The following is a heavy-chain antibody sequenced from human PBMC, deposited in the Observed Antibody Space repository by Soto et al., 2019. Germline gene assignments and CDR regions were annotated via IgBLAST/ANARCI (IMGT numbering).Heavy chain of an antibody. D-gene: IGHD2-2*01. CDR3: AHFSVGGPARSGAFDS. CDR1: GGTFSNYA. V-gene: IGHV1-69*01. CDR2: IIPMFGTA. J-gene: IGHJ3*02. Sequence: QVQLVQSGAEVKKPGSSVKVSCKASGGTFSNYATNWVRQAPGQGLEWMGGIIPMFGTANYAQNYQARVTITADESTSTAHMELSSLRSEDTAVYFCAHFSVGGPARSGAFDSWGQGTMVTVSS.